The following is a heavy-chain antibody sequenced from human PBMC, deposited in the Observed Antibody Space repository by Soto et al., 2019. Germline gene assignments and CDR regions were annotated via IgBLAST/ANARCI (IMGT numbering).Heavy chain of an antibody. CDR2: IYYSGST. Sequence: SETLSLTCTVSGGSISSYYWSWSRQPPGKGLEWIGYIYYSGSTNYNPSLKSRVTISVDTSKNQFSLKLSSVTAADTAVYYCGKALVATGKPVFDIRGPGTMVTVSS. CDR1: GGSISSYY. D-gene: IGHD2-2*01. CDR3: GKALVATGKPVFDI. V-gene: IGHV4-59*08. J-gene: IGHJ3*02.